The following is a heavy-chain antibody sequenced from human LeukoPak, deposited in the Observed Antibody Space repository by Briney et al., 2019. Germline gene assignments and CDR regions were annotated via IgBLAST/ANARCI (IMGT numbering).Heavy chain of an antibody. CDR1: GFTFGNYA. D-gene: IGHD3-3*01. Sequence: PGGSLRLSCTVSGFTFGNYAMTWVRQAPGKGLEWISSMSSGSRYIYYADSVRGRFTISRDNTKNSLYLVMNNLRAEDTAIYYCARDRPTGASRVFVVQWGQGTPVTVS. J-gene: IGHJ4*02. CDR2: MSSGSRYI. V-gene: IGHV3-21*06. CDR3: ARDRPTGASRVFVVQ.